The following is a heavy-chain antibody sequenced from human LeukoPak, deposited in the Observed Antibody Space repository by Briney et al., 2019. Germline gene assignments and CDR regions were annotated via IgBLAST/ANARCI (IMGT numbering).Heavy chain of an antibody. Sequence: GSSVKVSCKASGGTFSSYAISWVRQAPGQGLEWIGRIIPILGIANYAQKFQGRVTITADKSTSTAYMELSSLRSEDTAVYYCARELSSGWYSGGAFDIWGQGTMVTVSS. CDR2: IIPILGIA. V-gene: IGHV1-69*04. CDR1: GGTFSSYA. D-gene: IGHD6-19*01. J-gene: IGHJ3*02. CDR3: ARELSSGWYSGGAFDI.